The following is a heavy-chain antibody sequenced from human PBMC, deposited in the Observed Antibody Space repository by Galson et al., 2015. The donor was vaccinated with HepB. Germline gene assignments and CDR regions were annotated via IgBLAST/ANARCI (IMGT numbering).Heavy chain of an antibody. D-gene: IGHD2-15*01. Sequence: SLRLSCAASGFTFSSYSMNWVRQAPGKGLEWVSSISSNSIYIYYADSLKGRFTISRDNAKNSLYLQMNSLRAEDTAVYYCARDTSLVAATPSAFDIWGQGTMVTVSS. CDR3: ARDTSLVAATPSAFDI. J-gene: IGHJ3*02. V-gene: IGHV3-21*01. CDR1: GFTFSSYS. CDR2: ISSNSIYI.